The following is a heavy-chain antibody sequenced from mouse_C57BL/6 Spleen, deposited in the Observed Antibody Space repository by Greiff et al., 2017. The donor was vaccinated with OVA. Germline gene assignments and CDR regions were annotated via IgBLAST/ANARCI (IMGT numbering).Heavy chain of an antibody. CDR1: GYTFTSYW. D-gene: IGHD2-3*01. J-gene: IGHJ1*03. V-gene: IGHV1-72*01. CDR2: IGTTSGGT. Sequence: QVQLQQPGAELVKPGASVKLSCTASGYTFTSYWMYWVQQTPERGSEWMGRIGTTSGGTKYNENVKSMATLTVDKPSVTAYMQLSSLSSEDSAVYYCARLDGYYWYFDVWGTGTTVTVSS. CDR3: ARLDGYYWYFDV.